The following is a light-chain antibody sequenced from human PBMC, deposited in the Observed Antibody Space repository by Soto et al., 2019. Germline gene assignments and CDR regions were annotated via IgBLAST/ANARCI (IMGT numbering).Light chain of an antibody. J-gene: IGKJ1*01. V-gene: IGKV3-15*01. CDR3: QQYSNWPPIT. Sequence: EIVMTQSPAALSVSPGERATLCCRASQSVRNNLAWYQQKPGQAPRLLVYGAATRATGITARFSGSGSGTEITLTIISLQSADVAVYYCQQYSNWPPITFGQGTKVDIK. CDR2: GAA. CDR1: QSVRNN.